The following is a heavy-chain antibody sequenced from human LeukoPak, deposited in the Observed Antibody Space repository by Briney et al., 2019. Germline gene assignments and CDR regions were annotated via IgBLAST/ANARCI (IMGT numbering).Heavy chain of an antibody. Sequence: GESLKISCKGSGYSFTSYWIGWVRQMPGKGLEWMGSIYPGDSGNRYRPSFQGQFTISADKFISNGYMQWSSLKASDTAMYYCARSTTGLDYWGQGTLVTVSS. CDR1: GYSFTSYW. D-gene: IGHD2-8*02. V-gene: IGHV5-51*01. J-gene: IGHJ4*02. CDR3: ARSTTGLDY. CDR2: IYPGDSGN.